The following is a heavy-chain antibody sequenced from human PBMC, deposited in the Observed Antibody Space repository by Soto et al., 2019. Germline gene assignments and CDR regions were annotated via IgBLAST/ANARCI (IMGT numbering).Heavy chain of an antibody. J-gene: IGHJ4*02. CDR2: IIPIFGTA. CDR1: GGTXTSYA. Sequence: SXKLSLTATGGTXTSYASRLGRHAPGKGLEWMGGIIPIFGTANYAKKFQGRVTITADKSPRTAYMELSSLRSEDTDVYYCARAPTVTKQQFAYWGQGTLGTVSS. D-gene: IGHD4-17*01. V-gene: IGHV1-69*06. CDR3: ARAPTVTKQQFAY.